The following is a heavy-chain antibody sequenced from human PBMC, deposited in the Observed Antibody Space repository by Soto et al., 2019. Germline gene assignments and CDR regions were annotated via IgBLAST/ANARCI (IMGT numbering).Heavy chain of an antibody. D-gene: IGHD4-17*01. Sequence: SGKVSCKASGGTFSTFGISWVRQAPGQGLEWMGGIIPFFGTARYSQKFEDRITITADESTNTVYMDLRSLTSEDTAIYYCAKSAPMDAGDKYYYDFWGQGALVTVSS. V-gene: IGHV1-69*13. J-gene: IGHJ4*02. CDR1: GGTFSTFG. CDR2: IIPFFGTA. CDR3: AKSAPMDAGDKYYYDF.